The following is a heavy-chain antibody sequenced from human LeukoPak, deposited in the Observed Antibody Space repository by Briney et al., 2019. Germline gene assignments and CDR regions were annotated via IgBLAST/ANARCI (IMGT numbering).Heavy chain of an antibody. D-gene: IGHD3-22*01. Sequence: GGSLRLSCAASGFTFSSYAMSWVRQAPGKGLEWVSAISGSGGSTYYADSVKGRFTISRDNSKNTLYLQMNSLRAEDTAVYYCAKEIRAYYYDSSGCYFDYWGQGTLVTVSS. J-gene: IGHJ4*02. CDR3: AKEIRAYYYDSSGCYFDY. CDR2: ISGSGGST. CDR1: GFTFSSYA. V-gene: IGHV3-23*01.